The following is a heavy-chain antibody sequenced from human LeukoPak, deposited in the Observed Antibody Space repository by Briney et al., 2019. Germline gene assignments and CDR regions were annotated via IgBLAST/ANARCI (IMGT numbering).Heavy chain of an antibody. CDR3: AREVAVAGTFDY. Sequence: SETLSLTCTVSGGSISSHYWSWIRQPPGKGREWIGYIYYSGSTNYNPSLKSRATISVDTSKNQFSLKLSSVTAADTAVYYCAREVAVAGTFDYWGQGTLVTVSS. V-gene: IGHV4-59*11. D-gene: IGHD6-19*01. J-gene: IGHJ4*02. CDR1: GGSISSHY. CDR2: IYYSGST.